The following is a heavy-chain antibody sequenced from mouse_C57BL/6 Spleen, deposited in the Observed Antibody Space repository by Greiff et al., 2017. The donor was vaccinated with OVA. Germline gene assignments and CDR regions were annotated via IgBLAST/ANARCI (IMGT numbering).Heavy chain of an antibody. J-gene: IGHJ4*01. CDR2: IDPSDSET. D-gene: IGHD2-2*01. CDR3: ARPGYGYAMDY. CDR1: GYTFTSYW. V-gene: IGHV1-52*01. Sequence: QVQLQQPGAELVRPGSSVKLSCKASGYTFTSYWMHWVKQRPIQGLEWIGNIDPSDSETHYNQKFKDKATLTVDKSSSTAYMQLSSLTSDDSAVYYCARPGYGYAMDYWGQGTSVTVSS.